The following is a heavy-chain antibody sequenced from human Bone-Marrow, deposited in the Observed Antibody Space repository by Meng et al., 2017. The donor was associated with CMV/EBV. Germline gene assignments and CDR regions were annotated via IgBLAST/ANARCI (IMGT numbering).Heavy chain of an antibody. Sequence: ASVKVSCKASGYTFTGYYMHWVRQAPGQGLEWMGWINPNSGGTNYAQKFQGRVTMTRDTSISTAYMELSRLRSDDTAVYYCARGGWELLRWDYYYGMDGWGQGTTVTVSS. CDR1: GYTFTGYY. V-gene: IGHV1-2*02. D-gene: IGHD1-26*01. J-gene: IGHJ6*02. CDR3: ARGGWELLRWDYYYGMDG. CDR2: INPNSGGT.